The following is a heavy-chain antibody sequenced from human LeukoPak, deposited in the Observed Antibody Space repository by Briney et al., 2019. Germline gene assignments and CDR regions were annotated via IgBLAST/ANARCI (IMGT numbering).Heavy chain of an antibody. CDR1: GGSFSGYY. Sequence: SETLSLTCAVYGGSFSGYYWSWIRQPPGKGLEWNGEINHSGSTNYNPSLKSRVTISVDTSKNQFSLKLSSVTAADTAVYYCAARPYSSGWYEGFRRFDYWGQGTLVTVSS. CDR2: INHSGST. D-gene: IGHD6-19*01. CDR3: AARPYSSGWYEGFRRFDY. J-gene: IGHJ4*02. V-gene: IGHV4-34*01.